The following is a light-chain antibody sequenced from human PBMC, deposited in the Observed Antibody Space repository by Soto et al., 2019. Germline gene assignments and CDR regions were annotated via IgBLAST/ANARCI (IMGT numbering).Light chain of an antibody. J-gene: IGLJ1*01. CDR3: VSYTDTHTLV. CDR1: NTDVGQDKS. CDR2: EVT. Sequence: QSVLTQPASVSGSRGQSIIISCVGRNTDVGQDKSVSWYQQGPGKAPKLLIFEVTNRPSGVSNRFSGSRSGNTASLTISGLQPDDEGDYFCVSYTDTHTLVFGTGTKLTVL. V-gene: IGLV2-14*01.